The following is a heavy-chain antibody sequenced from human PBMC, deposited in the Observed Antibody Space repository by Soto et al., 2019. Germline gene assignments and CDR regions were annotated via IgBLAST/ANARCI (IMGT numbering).Heavy chain of an antibody. Sequence: QITLKESGPPLVRPTQTLTLTCAFSGFSLSTSGVGVGWIRQPPGKALEWLAVIYWDDSKHYSPSLRSRLTITKDTSKHPVVLTMTNMDPMDTGTYYCAHKGPEDWPLDYWGQGTLVTVSS. CDR2: IYWDDSK. CDR1: GFSLSTSGVG. D-gene: IGHD3-9*01. V-gene: IGHV2-5*02. J-gene: IGHJ4*02. CDR3: AHKGPEDWPLDY.